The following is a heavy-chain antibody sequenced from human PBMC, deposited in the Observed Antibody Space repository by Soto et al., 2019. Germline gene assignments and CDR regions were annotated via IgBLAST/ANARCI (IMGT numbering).Heavy chain of an antibody. CDR3: ARLFGDYVGWFDP. J-gene: IGHJ5*02. V-gene: IGHV4-31*03. CDR1: GGSITSGPYY. Sequence: QVQLQESGPGLVKPSQTLSLTCTVSGGSITSGPYYWSWIRQHPGKGLEWIGYIYYTGSTYSNPSLESRITMSVGTSKNQFSLKLRSVTAADTAVYYCARLFGDYVGWFDPWGQGTLVTVSS. D-gene: IGHD4-17*01. CDR2: IYYTGST.